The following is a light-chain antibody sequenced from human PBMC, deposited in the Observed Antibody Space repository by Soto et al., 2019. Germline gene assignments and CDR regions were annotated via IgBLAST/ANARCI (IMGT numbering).Light chain of an antibody. CDR1: QSVFSS. CDR3: QQYHSWPA. J-gene: IGKJ4*02. Sequence: EIVMTQSPATLSVSLGERVTLSCRASQSVFSSLAWYQQKPGQAPRLLIYGAATRPIGLPARFSGSGSGTVFPLTISSLQSEDCAVYYCQQYHSWPAFGRGTRVEIK. CDR2: GAA. V-gene: IGKV3-15*01.